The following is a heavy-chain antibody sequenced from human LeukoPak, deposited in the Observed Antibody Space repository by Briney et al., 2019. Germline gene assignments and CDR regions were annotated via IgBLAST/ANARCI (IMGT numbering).Heavy chain of an antibody. CDR1: DESFSDRY. D-gene: IGHD3-9*01. J-gene: IGHJ4*02. CDR3: ARDAVLRYFDWQPYYFDY. CDR2: ISHSGST. Sequence: SETLSLTCAVYDESFSDRYWNWIRQPPGKGLEWIGEISHSGSTNYNASLKSRVTISVDTSKNQFSLKLSSVTAADTAVYFCARDAVLRYFDWQPYYFDYWGQGTLVTVSS. V-gene: IGHV4-34*01.